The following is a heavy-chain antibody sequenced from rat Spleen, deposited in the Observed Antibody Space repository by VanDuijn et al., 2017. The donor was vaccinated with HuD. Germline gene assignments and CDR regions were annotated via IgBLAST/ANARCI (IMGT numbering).Heavy chain of an antibody. J-gene: IGHJ4*01. D-gene: IGHD1-4*01. CDR1: GHSITSSYR. Sequence: EVQLRESGPGLVKPSHSLSLTCSVTGHSITSSYRWNWIRKFPGSKLEWMGYINSAGSTNYNPSLESRISITRDTSKNQFFLQVNSVTTEDTATYYCARGAGYVLDAWGQGASVTVSS. CDR3: ARGAGYVLDA. CDR2: INSAGST. V-gene: IGHV3-3*01.